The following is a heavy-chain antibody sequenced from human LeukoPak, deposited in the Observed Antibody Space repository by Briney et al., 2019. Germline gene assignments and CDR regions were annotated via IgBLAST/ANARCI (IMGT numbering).Heavy chain of an antibody. V-gene: IGHV4-4*02. CDR2: IYHSGST. CDR3: ATTLQLAVAARGAFDI. CDR1: GGSISSSNW. D-gene: IGHD6-19*01. Sequence: SGTLSLTCAVSGGSISSSNWWSWVRPPPGKGLEWIGEIYHSGSTNYNPSLKSRVTISVDKSKNQFSLKLSSVTAADTAVYYCATTLQLAVAARGAFDIWGQGTMVTVSS. J-gene: IGHJ3*02.